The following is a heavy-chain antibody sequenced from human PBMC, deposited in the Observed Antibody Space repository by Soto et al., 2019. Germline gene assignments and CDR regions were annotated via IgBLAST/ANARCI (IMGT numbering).Heavy chain of an antibody. CDR3: TLSYGDSYYYYYGMDV. CDR1: GFSFSRYT. J-gene: IGHJ6*02. CDR2: IHPGDSDT. D-gene: IGHD4-17*01. V-gene: IGHV5-51*01. Sequence: EMQLVQSGAEVKKSGESLKISCVGSGFSFSRYTVGWVRQVPGKGLEWMGVIHPGDSDTIYSPSFQGQVTISADKSISIAYLQWSSLKASDTAMYYCTLSYGDSYYYYYGMDVWGQGTTVTVSS.